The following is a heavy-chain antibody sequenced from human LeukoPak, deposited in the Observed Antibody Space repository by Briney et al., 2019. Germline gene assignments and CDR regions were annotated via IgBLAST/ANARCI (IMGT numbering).Heavy chain of an antibody. V-gene: IGHV4-30-2*01. CDR1: GGSISSGGYS. J-gene: IGHJ4*02. Sequence: PSETLSLTCAVSGGSISSGGYSWSWIRQPPGKGLEWIGYIYHSGSTYYNPSLKSRVTISVDRSKNQFSLKLSSVTAADTAVYYCARGAGYSSSWYFDYWGQGTLVTVSS. CDR2: IYHSGST. D-gene: IGHD6-13*01. CDR3: ARGAGYSSSWYFDY.